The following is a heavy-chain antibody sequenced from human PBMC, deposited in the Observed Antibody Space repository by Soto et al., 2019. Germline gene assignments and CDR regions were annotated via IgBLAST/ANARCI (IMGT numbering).Heavy chain of an antibody. CDR3: ARDKITGLLDY. CDR2: IYYSGST. V-gene: IGHV4-59*12. D-gene: IGHD2-8*02. Sequence: SETLSLTCTVSGGSISSYYWSWIRQPPGKGLEWIGYIYYSGSTNYNPSLKSRVTISVDTSKNQFSLKLTSVTAADTAVYYCARDKITGLLDYWGQGTLVTVSS. CDR1: GGSISSYY. J-gene: IGHJ4*02.